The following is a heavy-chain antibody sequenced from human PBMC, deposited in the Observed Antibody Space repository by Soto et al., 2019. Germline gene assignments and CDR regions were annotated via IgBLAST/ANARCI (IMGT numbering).Heavy chain of an antibody. J-gene: IGHJ3*02. CDR2: ISSSSSYI. Sequence: EVQLVESGGGLVKPGGSLRLSCAASGFTFSSYSMNWVRQAPGKGLEWVSSISSSSSYIYYADSVKGRFTISRDNAKNSLYLQMNSLRAEDTAVYYCARDSFGIEGASDIWGQGTMVTVSS. D-gene: IGHD3-16*01. CDR1: GFTFSSYS. V-gene: IGHV3-21*01. CDR3: ARDSFGIEGASDI.